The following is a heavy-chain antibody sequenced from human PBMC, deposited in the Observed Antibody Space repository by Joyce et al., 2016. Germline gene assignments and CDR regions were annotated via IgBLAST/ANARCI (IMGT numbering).Heavy chain of an antibody. CDR2: IYNGGTT. V-gene: IGHV3-53*01. Sequence: EVQLVESGGDLIQPGGSLRLSCIASGFSVSTNYISWVRQAPGQGLEWVSVIYNGGTTYDEDSVRGRFTISKDNSKNTVYLQMTSLRVEDTAVYYCVRDWTTVNYYGMDVWGQGTTVLVSS. D-gene: IGHD4-17*01. CDR3: VRDWTTVNYYGMDV. J-gene: IGHJ6*02. CDR1: GFSVSTNY.